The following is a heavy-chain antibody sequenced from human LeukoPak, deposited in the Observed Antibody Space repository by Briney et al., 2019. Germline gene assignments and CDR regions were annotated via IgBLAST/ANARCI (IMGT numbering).Heavy chain of an antibody. Sequence: GRSLRLSCAASGFTFSSYGMHWVRQAPGKGLEWVAVIWYDGSNKYYADSVKGRFTISRDNSKKTLYLQMNSLRAEDTAVYYCAKGRDYYDSSGYFYWGQGTLVTVSS. CDR1: GFTFSSYG. CDR2: IWYDGSNK. J-gene: IGHJ4*02. D-gene: IGHD3-22*01. V-gene: IGHV3-33*06. CDR3: AKGRDYYDSSGYFY.